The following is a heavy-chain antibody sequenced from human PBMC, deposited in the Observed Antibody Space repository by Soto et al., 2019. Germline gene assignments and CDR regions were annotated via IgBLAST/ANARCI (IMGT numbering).Heavy chain of an antibody. CDR2: IYPDDPDT. CDR1: GYSFTTYW. V-gene: IGHV5-51*01. J-gene: IGHJ3*02. D-gene: IGHD2-15*01. Sequence: GESLKISCKGSGYSFTTYWIGWVRQMPGKGLEWMGIIYPDDPDTRYSPSFQGQVTISVDKSISTAYLQWSSLKASDTAIYYCARAMVVAATSNAFDIWGPGTMVTVSS. CDR3: ARAMVVAATSNAFDI.